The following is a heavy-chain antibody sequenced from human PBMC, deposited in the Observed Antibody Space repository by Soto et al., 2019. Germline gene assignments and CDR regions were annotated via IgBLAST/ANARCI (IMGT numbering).Heavy chain of an antibody. J-gene: IGHJ6*02. D-gene: IGHD3-10*01. CDR3: ARDPGVTMVRGDSYGMDV. V-gene: IGHV4-31*01. Sequence: SETLSLTCTVSGGSISSGGYYWSWIRQHPGKGLEWIGYIYYSGSTYYNPSLKSQVTISVDTSKNQFSLKLSSVTAADTAVYYCARDPGVTMVRGDSYGMDVWGQGTTVT. CDR1: GGSISSGGYY. CDR2: IYYSGST.